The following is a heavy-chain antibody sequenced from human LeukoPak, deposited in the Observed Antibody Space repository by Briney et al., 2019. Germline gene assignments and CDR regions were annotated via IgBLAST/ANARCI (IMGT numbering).Heavy chain of an antibody. J-gene: IGHJ4*02. V-gene: IGHV4-39*01. Sequence: KSSETLSLTCTVSGGSISSSRYFWGWIRQPPGKGLEWIGSISYTGSTYYNPSLKGRVIISVDTSKNQFSLKLSSVTAADTAVYYCAFEPSPYYYDSSGYYYWGQGTLVTVSS. CDR2: ISYTGST. D-gene: IGHD3-22*01. CDR3: AFEPSPYYYDSSGYYY. CDR1: GGSISSSRYF.